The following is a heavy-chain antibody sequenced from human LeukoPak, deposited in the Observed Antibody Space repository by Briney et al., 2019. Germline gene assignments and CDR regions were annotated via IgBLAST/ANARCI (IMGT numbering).Heavy chain of an antibody. V-gene: IGHV1-18*01. CDR2: ISAYNGNT. CDR1: GYTFTSYG. CDR3: ARYIPLTTYSSSLPTNWFDP. Sequence: ASVKVSCKASGYTFTSYGISWVRQAPGQGLEWMGWISAYNGNTNYAQKFQGRVTMTTDTSTSTAYMELRSLRSDDTAVYYCARYIPLTTYSSSLPTNWFDPWGQGTLVTVSS. J-gene: IGHJ5*02. D-gene: IGHD6-13*01.